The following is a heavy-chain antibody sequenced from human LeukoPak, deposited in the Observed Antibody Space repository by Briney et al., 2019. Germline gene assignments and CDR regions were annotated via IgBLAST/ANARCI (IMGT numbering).Heavy chain of an antibody. V-gene: IGHV4-39*07. CDR2: IYYSGST. CDR3: ARQGGIAAAGWFDP. Sequence: SETLSLTCTVSGGSISSSSYYWGWIRQPPGKGLEWIGSIYYSGSTYYNPSLKSRVTISVDTSKNQFSLRLSSVTAADTAVYYCARQGGIAAAGWFDPWGQGTLVTVSS. D-gene: IGHD6-13*01. CDR1: GGSISSSSYY. J-gene: IGHJ5*02.